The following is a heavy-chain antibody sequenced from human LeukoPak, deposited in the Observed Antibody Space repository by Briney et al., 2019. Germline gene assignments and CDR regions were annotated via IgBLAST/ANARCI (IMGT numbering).Heavy chain of an antibody. Sequence: GESLKISCKGSGYSFTSYWTGWVRQMPGKGLEWMGIIYPGDSETRYSPSFQGQVTISADKSISTAYLQWRSLKASDTAMYYCARRFSSSWYWFDPWGQGALVTVSS. J-gene: IGHJ5*02. CDR3: ARRFSSSWYWFDP. V-gene: IGHV5-51*01. CDR2: IYPGDSET. D-gene: IGHD6-13*01. CDR1: GYSFTSYW.